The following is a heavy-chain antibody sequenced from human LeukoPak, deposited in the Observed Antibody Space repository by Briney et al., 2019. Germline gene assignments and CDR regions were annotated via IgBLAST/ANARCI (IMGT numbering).Heavy chain of an antibody. J-gene: IGHJ4*02. Sequence: AGSLRLSCSASGFIFSSYAMHWVRQAPGKGLEYVSAITSNGGSTYYADSVKGRFTISRDNSKNTLFLQMSSLRAEDTAVYYCVKPRSGSYFDYWGQGTLVTVSS. CDR1: GFIFSSYA. CDR2: ITSNGGST. CDR3: VKPRSGSYFDY. D-gene: IGHD3-10*01. V-gene: IGHV3-64D*06.